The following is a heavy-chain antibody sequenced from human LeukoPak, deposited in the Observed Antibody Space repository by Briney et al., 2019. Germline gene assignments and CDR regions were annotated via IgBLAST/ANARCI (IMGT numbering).Heavy chain of an antibody. CDR2: IRYDGSNK. D-gene: IGHD6-19*01. CDR1: GFTFSNFV. CDR3: AKDRRYSSGWYNFDY. J-gene: IGHJ4*02. Sequence: GGSLRLSCAASGFTFSNFVMNWVRQAPGKGLEWVAFIRYDGSNKYYADSVKGRFTISRDNSKNTLYLQMNSLRAEDTAVYYCAKDRRYSSGWYNFDYWGQGTLVTVSS. V-gene: IGHV3-30*02.